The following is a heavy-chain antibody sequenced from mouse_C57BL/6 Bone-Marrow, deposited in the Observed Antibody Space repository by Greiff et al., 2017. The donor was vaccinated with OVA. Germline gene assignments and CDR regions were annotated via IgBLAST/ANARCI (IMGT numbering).Heavy chain of an antibody. Sequence: QVQLQQPGAELVKPGASVKMSCKASGYTFTSYWITWVKQKPGQGLEWIGDIYPGSGSTNYNEKFKSKATLTVDTSSSTAYMQLSSLTSEDSAVYYCARLGREGSSGYDDYFDYWGQGTTLTVSS. V-gene: IGHV1-55*01. D-gene: IGHD3-2*02. CDR3: ARLGREGSSGYDDYFDY. CDR1: GYTFTSYW. J-gene: IGHJ2*01. CDR2: IYPGSGST.